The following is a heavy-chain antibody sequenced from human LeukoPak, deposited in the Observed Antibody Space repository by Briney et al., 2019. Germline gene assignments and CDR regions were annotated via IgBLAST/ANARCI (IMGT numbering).Heavy chain of an antibody. Sequence: GESLKISCKGSGYSFTNYWIAWVRQMPGKGLGWMGIIYPGDSGTRYSPSFQGQVTISADKSINTAYLQWSSLKASDAAMYYCARHGGTSTLFDYWGQGTLITVSS. V-gene: IGHV5-51*01. J-gene: IGHJ4*02. CDR2: IYPGDSGT. CDR1: GYSFTNYW. CDR3: ARHGGTSTLFDY. D-gene: IGHD3-3*01.